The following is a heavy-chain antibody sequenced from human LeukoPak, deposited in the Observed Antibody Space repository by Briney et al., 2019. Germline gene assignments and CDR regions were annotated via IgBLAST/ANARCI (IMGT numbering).Heavy chain of an antibody. V-gene: IGHV5-51*01. CDR2: ISPGDSDT. CDR3: ARRTSESSGFDFLDV. Sequence: GESLKISCKGCGYTFSSYWIAWVRQMPGKGLEWMGIISPGDSDTRYSRPFRGQVTMSADKSISTAYLQWSSLKASDTAMYYCARRTSESSGFDFLDVWGQGTTVTVSS. D-gene: IGHD3-22*01. CDR1: GYTFSSYW. J-gene: IGHJ6*02.